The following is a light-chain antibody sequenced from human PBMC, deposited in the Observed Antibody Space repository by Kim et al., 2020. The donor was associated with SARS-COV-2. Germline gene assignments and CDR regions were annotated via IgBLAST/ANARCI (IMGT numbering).Light chain of an antibody. CDR2: GKN. V-gene: IGLV3-19*01. CDR1: SLRSYY. J-gene: IGLJ2*01. CDR3: MSRGTSGAVV. Sequence: SSELTQDPAVSVALGQTVRITCLGDSLRSYYATWYQQKAGQAPALVVYGKNNRPSGIPDRFSGSSSGNTASLTITGAQADDEADYYCMSRGTSGAVVFGGGTQLTVL.